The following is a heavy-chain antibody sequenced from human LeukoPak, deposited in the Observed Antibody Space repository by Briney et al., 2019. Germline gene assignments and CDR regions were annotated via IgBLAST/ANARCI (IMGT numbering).Heavy chain of an antibody. CDR3: AKNSGTKQHYNYMDV. CDR2: ISWNSDCL. Sequence: PGRSLRLSCAASGFPFNDYAMHWVRQVPGKGLEWVSGISWNSDCLDYADSVKGRFTISRDNAKNSLYLQMNSLRAEDTAFYYCAKNSGTKQHYNYMDVWGSGTTVTVS. V-gene: IGHV3-9*01. CDR1: GFPFNDYA. D-gene: IGHD3-10*01. J-gene: IGHJ6*03.